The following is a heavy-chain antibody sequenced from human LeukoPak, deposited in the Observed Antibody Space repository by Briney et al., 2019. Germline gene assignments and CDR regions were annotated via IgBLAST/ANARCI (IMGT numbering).Heavy chain of an antibody. CDR2: INPNSGGT. CDR3: ARVSVELGISPLDY. J-gene: IGHJ4*02. CDR1: GYTFTGYY. Sequence: ASVKVSCKASGYTFTGYYMHWVRQAPGQGLEWMGWINPNSGGTNYAQKFQGRATMTRDTSISTAYMELSRLRSDDTAVYYCARVSVELGISPLDYWGQGTLVTVSS. V-gene: IGHV1-2*02. D-gene: IGHD7-27*01.